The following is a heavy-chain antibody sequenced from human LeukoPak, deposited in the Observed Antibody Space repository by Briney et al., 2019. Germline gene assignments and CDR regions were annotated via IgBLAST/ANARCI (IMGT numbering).Heavy chain of an antibody. J-gene: IGHJ6*02. V-gene: IGHV3-23*01. CDR1: GFTFNMYS. CDR2: IIGNGGGT. D-gene: IGHD3-16*01. CDR3: ARGGDEGMDV. Sequence: GGSLRLSCAASGFTFNMYSMSWVRQAPGKGLEWVSTIIGNGGGTYYADSVKGRFTISRDSAKNSLYLQMNSLRAEDTAVYYCARGGDEGMDVWGQGTTVTVSS.